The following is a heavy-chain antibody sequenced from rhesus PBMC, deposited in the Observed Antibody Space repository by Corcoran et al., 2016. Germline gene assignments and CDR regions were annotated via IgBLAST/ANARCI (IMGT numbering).Heavy chain of an antibody. CDR2: IYGGSGST. V-gene: IGHV4S7*01. Sequence: QVQLQESGPGVVKPSETLSLTCAVSGGSISGYDLWSWIRQPPGKGLEWIGYIYGGSGSTSYTPSLKSRVIISIDTSKNQFSLKLGSVTAADTAVYYCASDFSSWSFFDYWGQGVLVTVSS. CDR1: GGSISGYDL. CDR3: ASDFSSWSFFDY. J-gene: IGHJ4*01. D-gene: IGHD6-13*01.